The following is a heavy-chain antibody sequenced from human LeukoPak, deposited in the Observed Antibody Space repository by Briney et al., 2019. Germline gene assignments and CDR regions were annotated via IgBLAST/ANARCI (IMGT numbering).Heavy chain of an antibody. CDR1: GYTFTGYY. CDR2: ITPNSGDT. V-gene: IGHV1-2*02. J-gene: IGHJ4*02. CDR3: ARDFYDFWSGYDY. Sequence: ASVKVSCKASGYTFTGYYIHWVRQAPGQGLEWMGWITPNSGDTDYAQKFQGRVTMTRDTSISTAYMELSRLRSDDTAVYYCARDFYDFWSGYDYWGQGTLVTVSS. D-gene: IGHD3-3*01.